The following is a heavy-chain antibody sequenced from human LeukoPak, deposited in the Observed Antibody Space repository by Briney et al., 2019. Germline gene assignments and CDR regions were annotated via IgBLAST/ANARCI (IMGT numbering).Heavy chain of an antibody. CDR2: MNPNSGNT. J-gene: IGHJ4*02. CDR1: GYTFTSYD. V-gene: IGHV1-8*01. D-gene: IGHD6-13*01. CDR3: ARGFSIAAAGTAPPDY. Sequence: GASVKVSCKASGYTFTSYDINWVRQATGQGLEWMGWMNPNSGNTGYAQKFQGRVTMTRNTSISTAYMELSSLRSEDTAVYYCARGFSIAAAGTAPPDYWGQGTLVTVSS.